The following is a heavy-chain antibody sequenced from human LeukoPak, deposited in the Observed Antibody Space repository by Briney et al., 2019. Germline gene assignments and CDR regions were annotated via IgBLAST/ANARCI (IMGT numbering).Heavy chain of an antibody. CDR1: GFTVSSNY. CDR3: ARETKAAGSTYYFDY. D-gene: IGHD6-13*01. J-gene: IGHJ4*02. V-gene: IGHV3-53*01. CDR2: IYSGGST. Sequence: GGSLRLSCAASGFTVSSNYMSWVRQAPGKGLEWVSVIYSGGSTYYADSVKGRFTISRDNSKNTLYLQMNSLRAEDTAVYYCARETKAAGSTYYFDYWGQGTLVTVSS.